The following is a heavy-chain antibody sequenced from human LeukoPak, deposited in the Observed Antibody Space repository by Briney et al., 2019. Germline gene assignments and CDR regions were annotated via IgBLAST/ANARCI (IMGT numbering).Heavy chain of an antibody. V-gene: IGHV1-3*01. CDR3: ARDKAAGAPEDAFDI. Sequence: ASVKVSCKASGYTFTSYAMHWVRQAPGQRLEWMGWINAGNGNTKYSQKFQGRVTITRDTSASTAYMELSSLRSEDTAVYYCARDKAAGAPEDAFDIWGQGTMVTVSS. D-gene: IGHD6-13*01. J-gene: IGHJ3*02. CDR1: GYTFTSYA. CDR2: INAGNGNT.